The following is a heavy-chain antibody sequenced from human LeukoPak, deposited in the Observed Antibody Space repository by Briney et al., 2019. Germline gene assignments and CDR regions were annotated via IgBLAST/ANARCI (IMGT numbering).Heavy chain of an antibody. Sequence: ASVKVSCKASGGTFSSYAISWVRQAPGQGLEWMGGIIPVFGTASHAQKFQGRVTITTDESTSTAYMELSSLRSEDTAVYYCARDPPDYYGSGAGGYWGQGTLVTVSS. CDR1: GGTFSSYA. CDR3: ARDPPDYYGSGAGGY. J-gene: IGHJ4*02. CDR2: IIPVFGTA. D-gene: IGHD3-10*01. V-gene: IGHV1-69*05.